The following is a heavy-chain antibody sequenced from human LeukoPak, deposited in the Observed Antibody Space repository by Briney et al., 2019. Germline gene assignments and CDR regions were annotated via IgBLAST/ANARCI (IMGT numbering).Heavy chain of an antibody. J-gene: IGHJ4*02. CDR2: ISYDGSNK. CDR3: ARRDCSGGSCYVLNGN. D-gene: IGHD2-15*01. CDR1: GFTFSSYA. Sequence: QSGGSLRLSCAASGFTFSSYAMHWVRQAPGKGLEWVAVISYDGSNKYYADSVKGRFTISRDNAKNTLYLQMNSLRAEDTAVYYCARRDCSGGSCYVLNGNWGQGTLVTVSS. V-gene: IGHV3-30-3*01.